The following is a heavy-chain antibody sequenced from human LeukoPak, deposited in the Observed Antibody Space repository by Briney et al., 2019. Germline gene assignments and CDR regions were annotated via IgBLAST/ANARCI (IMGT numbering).Heavy chain of an antibody. CDR2: IYYSGST. J-gene: IGHJ5*02. CDR1: GGSISSSSYY. V-gene: IGHV4-39*07. Sequence: SETLSLTCTVSGGSISSSSYYWGWIRQPPGKGLEWIGSIYYSGSTYYNPSLKSRVTISVDTSKNQFSLKLSSVTAADTAVYYCARGAGSGWYWFDPWGQGTLVTVSS. D-gene: IGHD6-19*01. CDR3: ARGAGSGWYWFDP.